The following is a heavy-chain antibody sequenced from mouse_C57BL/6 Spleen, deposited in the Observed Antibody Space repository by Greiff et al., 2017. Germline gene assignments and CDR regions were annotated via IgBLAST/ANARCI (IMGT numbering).Heavy chain of an antibody. D-gene: IGHD2-1*01. V-gene: IGHV1-80*01. CDR3: ARSTTVNWYCDV. Sequence: QVQLQQSGAELVKPGASVKISCKASGYAFSSYWMNWVKQRPGKGLEWIGQIYPGDGDTNYNGKFKGKATLTADKSSSSAYMQLSSLTSEDSAVYFCARSTTVNWYCDVWGTETTVTVSS. J-gene: IGHJ1*03. CDR1: GYAFSSYW. CDR2: IYPGDGDT.